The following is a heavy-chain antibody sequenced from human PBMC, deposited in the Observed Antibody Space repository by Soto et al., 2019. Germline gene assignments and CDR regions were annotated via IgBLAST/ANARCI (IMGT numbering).Heavy chain of an antibody. Sequence: EVQLVESGGGVVQPGGSLRLSCAASGFPFDGHWMHWVRQAPGKGLVWVSRINRDGSTTSHAESVKGRFTISRDNARNTLFLQMNSLTVEDTAVYYCTREAMTGNWFDPWGQGPLVTVSS. CDR1: GFPFDGHW. CDR2: INRDGSTT. D-gene: IGHD3-9*01. J-gene: IGHJ5*02. V-gene: IGHV3-74*01. CDR3: TREAMTGNWFDP.